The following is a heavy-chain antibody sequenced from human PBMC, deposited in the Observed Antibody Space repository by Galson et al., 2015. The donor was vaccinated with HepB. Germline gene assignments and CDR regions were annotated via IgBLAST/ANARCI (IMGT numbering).Heavy chain of an antibody. D-gene: IGHD5-24*01. CDR3: ARDPDRDGYSSLDY. Sequence: SLRLSCAASGFTFSSYWMHWVRQAPGKGLVWVSRIKGDGGDTRYADSVKGRFTISRDNAKNTVYLLMNSLRGEDTAVYYCARDPDRDGYSSLDYRGQGTLVTVSS. CDR1: GFTFSSYW. CDR2: IKGDGGDT. V-gene: IGHV3-74*01. J-gene: IGHJ4*02.